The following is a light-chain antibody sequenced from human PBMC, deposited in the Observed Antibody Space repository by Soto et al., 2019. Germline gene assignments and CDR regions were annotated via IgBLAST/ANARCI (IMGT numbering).Light chain of an antibody. V-gene: IGKV3-15*01. CDR1: QSVSSN. J-gene: IGKJ1*01. CDR3: PQYNSWPRT. CDR2: GAA. Sequence: EIVMTQSPTTLSVSPGERATLSCWASQSVSSNLAWYQQKPGQAPRLLIYGAATRPTYVPARFTGSGSGTEFTLTISSLEPEDFAVYYCPQYNSWPRTFGLGTKVEIK.